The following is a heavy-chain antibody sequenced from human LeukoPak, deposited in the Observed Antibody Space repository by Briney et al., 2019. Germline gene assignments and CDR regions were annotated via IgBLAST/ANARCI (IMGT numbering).Heavy chain of an antibody. J-gene: IGHJ4*02. CDR1: GFTFSSYS. V-gene: IGHV3-48*02. CDR3: ARLGNFWSGANDY. D-gene: IGHD3-3*01. CDR2: ISSGSSSI. Sequence: PGGSLRLSCAASGFTFSSYSMNWVRQTPGKGLEWVSYISSGSSSIYYADSVKGRFTISRDNAKNSLYLQMNSLRDEDTAAYYCARLGNFWSGANDYWGQGTLVTVSS.